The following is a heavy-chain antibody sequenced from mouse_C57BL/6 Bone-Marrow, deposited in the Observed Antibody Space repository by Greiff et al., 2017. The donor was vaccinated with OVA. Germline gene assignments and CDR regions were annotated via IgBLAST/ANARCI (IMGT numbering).Heavy chain of an antibody. CDR1: GFTFSSYA. J-gene: IGHJ2*01. V-gene: IGHV5-4*01. Sequence: EVMLVESGGGLVKPGGSLKLSCAASGFTFSSYAMSWVRQTPEKRLEWVATISDGGSYTYYPDNVKGRFTISRDNAKNNLYLQLSHLKSEDTAMYNWARDDFYYFDYGGQGTTLTVSS. CDR3: ARDDFYYFDY. CDR2: ISDGGSYT. D-gene: IGHD2-4*01.